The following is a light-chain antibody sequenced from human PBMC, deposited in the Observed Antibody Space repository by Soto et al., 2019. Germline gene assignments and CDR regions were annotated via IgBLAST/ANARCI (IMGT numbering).Light chain of an antibody. CDR2: DAS. CDR1: QRVPSNY. V-gene: IGKV3D-20*02. Sequence: EIVLTQSPGTLSLSPGEGATLSCRASQRVPSNYLAWYQQKPGQAPSLLIYDASRRAIGIPDRFSGSGSGTDFTLTLSSLEPEDFAVYYCQQRAGSSTFGQGTR. J-gene: IGKJ5*01. CDR3: QQRAGSST.